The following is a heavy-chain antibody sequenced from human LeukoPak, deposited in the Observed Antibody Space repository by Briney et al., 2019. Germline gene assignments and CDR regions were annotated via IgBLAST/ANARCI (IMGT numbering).Heavy chain of an antibody. J-gene: IGHJ4*02. CDR3: ARHGSPYYYDSSGHPFDY. D-gene: IGHD3-22*01. Sequence: SETLSLTCTVSGGSIISYYWSWIRQPPGKGLEWIGYIYYSGSTNYDPSLKSRVTISVDTSKNQFSLKLSSVTAADTAVYYCARHGSPYYYDSSGHPFDYWGQGTLVTVSS. V-gene: IGHV4-59*01. CDR1: GGSIISYY. CDR2: IYYSGST.